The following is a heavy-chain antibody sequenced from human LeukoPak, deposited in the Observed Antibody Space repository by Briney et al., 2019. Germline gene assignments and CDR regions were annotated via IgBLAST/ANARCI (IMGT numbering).Heavy chain of an antibody. V-gene: IGHV4-34*01. CDR1: GGSFSGYY. CDR3: ASITYCSSTSCYGGIDY. CDR2: SNHSGST. D-gene: IGHD2-2*01. J-gene: IGHJ4*02. Sequence: PSETLSLTCAVYGGSFSGYYWSWIRQPPGKGLEWIGESNHSGSTDYNPSLKSRVTISVDTSKNQFSLKLSSVTAVDTAVYYCASITYCSSTSCYGGIDYWGQGTLVTVSS.